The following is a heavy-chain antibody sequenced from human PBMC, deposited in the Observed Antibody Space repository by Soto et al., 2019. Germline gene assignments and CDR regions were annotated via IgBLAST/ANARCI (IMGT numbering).Heavy chain of an antibody. J-gene: IGHJ3*01. CDR2: TLHSGDT. CDR3: AYSPGWFRHDA. D-gene: IGHD6-19*01. Sequence: QVQLQESGPGLVKPSGTLSLTCAVSGDSISSSKWWTWVRPPPGKGLEWIGDTLHSGDTNYNPSLKSPIIISVDKSKYQCSLELTSVTAADTAVYYCAYSPGWFRHDAWGQGTLVIVSP. V-gene: IGHV4-4*02. CDR1: GDSISSSKW.